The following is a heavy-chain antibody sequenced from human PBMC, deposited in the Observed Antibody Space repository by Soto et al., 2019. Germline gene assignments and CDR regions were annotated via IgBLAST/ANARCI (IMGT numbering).Heavy chain of an antibody. CDR2: ISAYNGNT. D-gene: IGHD3-3*01. CDR3: ARVRDFGVVIPGNDAFDI. CDR1: GYTFTSYG. V-gene: IGHV1-18*01. Sequence: ASVKVSCKASGYTFTSYGISGVRQSPGQGLEWMGWISAYNGNTNYAQKLQGRVTMTTDTSTSTAYMELRSLRSDDTAVYYCARVRDFGVVIPGNDAFDIWGQGTMVTVSS. J-gene: IGHJ3*02.